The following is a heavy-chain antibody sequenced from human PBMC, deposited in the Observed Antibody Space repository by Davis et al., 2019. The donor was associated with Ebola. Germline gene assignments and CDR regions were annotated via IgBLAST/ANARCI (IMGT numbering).Heavy chain of an antibody. V-gene: IGHV3-49*04. Sequence: PGGSLRLSCATIDFNFGDSTISWVRQAPGKGLEWVAFIRSKTFGGTAEYAASVDGRFTVSRDDSNNIAYLQLNSLKSEDTAVYYCSSLYTDYWVFDLWGQGALVTVSS. J-gene: IGHJ4*02. CDR1: DFNFGDST. D-gene: IGHD4-11*01. CDR3: SSLYTDYWVFDL. CDR2: IRSKTFGGTA.